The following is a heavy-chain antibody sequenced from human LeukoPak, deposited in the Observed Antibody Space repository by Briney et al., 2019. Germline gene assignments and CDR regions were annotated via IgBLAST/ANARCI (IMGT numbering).Heavy chain of an antibody. CDR1: GFTFGTYS. CDR2: ISSSSNTK. CDR3: ARDRRAAAGTFDY. Sequence: GGSLRLSCAASGFTFGTYSMSWVRQAPGKGLEWVSYISSSSNTKYYADSVKGRFTISRDNSKNALYLQMNSLRAEDTAVYYCARDRRAAAGTFDYWGQGTLVTVSS. D-gene: IGHD6-13*01. J-gene: IGHJ4*02. V-gene: IGHV3-48*01.